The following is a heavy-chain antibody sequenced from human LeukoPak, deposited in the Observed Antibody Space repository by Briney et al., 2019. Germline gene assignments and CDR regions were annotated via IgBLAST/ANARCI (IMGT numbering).Heavy chain of an antibody. Sequence: GGSLRLSCAASGFTFSSYWMHWVRQAPGKGLVWVSRINSDGSSTSYADSVKGRFTISRDNAKNTLYLQMNSLRAEDTAVYYCARVSLYYYDSSGYQDAFDIWGQGTMVTASS. CDR1: GFTFSSYW. D-gene: IGHD3-22*01. CDR3: ARVSLYYYDSSGYQDAFDI. CDR2: INSDGSST. J-gene: IGHJ3*02. V-gene: IGHV3-74*01.